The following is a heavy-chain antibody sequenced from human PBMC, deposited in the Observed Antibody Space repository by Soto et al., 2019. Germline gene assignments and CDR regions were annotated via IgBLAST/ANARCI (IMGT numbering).Heavy chain of an antibody. J-gene: IGHJ6*02. V-gene: IGHV1-69*13. CDR1: GGTFSSYA. CDR2: IIPIFGTA. CDR3: AREVVVMDYYYYGMDV. Sequence: SVKVSFKASGGTFSSYAISWVRQAPGQGLEWMGGIIPIFGTANYAQKFQGRVTITADESTSTAYMELSSLRSEDTAVYYCAREVVVMDYYYYGMDVWGQGTTVTVSS. D-gene: IGHD3-22*01.